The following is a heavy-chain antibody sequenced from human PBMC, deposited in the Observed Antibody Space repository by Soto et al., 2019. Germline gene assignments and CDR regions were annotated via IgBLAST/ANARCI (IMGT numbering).Heavy chain of an antibody. CDR2: ISGSGATT. V-gene: IGHV3-23*01. D-gene: IGHD3-9*01. Sequence: VSLXLSCAASGFTFSSYPMTWVRQVPGKGLEWVSGISGSGATTSYADSVKGRFTVSRDNSKNTLYLQMNSLRFEDTAVYYCAKLRYFDWSSYNWFEYWGQGT. CDR1: GFTFSSYP. CDR3: AKLRYFDWSSYNWFEY. J-gene: IGHJ5*01.